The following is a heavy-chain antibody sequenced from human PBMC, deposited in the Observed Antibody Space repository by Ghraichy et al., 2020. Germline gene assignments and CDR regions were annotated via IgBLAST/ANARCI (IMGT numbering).Heavy chain of an antibody. D-gene: IGHD5-18*01. CDR2: ISSNGGST. Sequence: NVSAISSNGGSTYYADSVKGRFTISSDNTKNTLYLQMSSRTAEDTAVYYCVKSRGYSDSEGIDYWGQGTLVTVSS. CDR3: VKSRGYSDSEGIDY. J-gene: IGHJ4*02. V-gene: IGHV3-64D*06.